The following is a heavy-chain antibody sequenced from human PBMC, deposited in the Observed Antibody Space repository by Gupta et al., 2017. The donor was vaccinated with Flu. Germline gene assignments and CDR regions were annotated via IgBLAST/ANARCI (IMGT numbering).Heavy chain of an antibody. Sequence: EVQLVESGGGLVKPGGSLRLSCAASGFTFSSYSMNWVRQAPGKGLEWVSSISSSSSYIYYADSVKGRFTISRDNAKNSLYLQMNSLRAEDTAVYYCARLLTTVTDYYYYGMDVWGQGTTVTVSS. CDR3: ARLLTTVTDYYYYGMDV. J-gene: IGHJ6*02. V-gene: IGHV3-21*01. CDR1: GFTFSSYS. CDR2: ISSSSSYI. D-gene: IGHD4-17*01.